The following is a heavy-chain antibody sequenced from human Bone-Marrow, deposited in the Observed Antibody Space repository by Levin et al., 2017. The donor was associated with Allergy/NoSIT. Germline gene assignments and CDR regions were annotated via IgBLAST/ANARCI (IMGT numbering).Heavy chain of an antibody. CDR3: ARSMAVVSKPSYYYYAMDV. V-gene: IGHV4-59*01. CDR1: GGSIGSYF. J-gene: IGHJ6*02. Sequence: SQTLSLTCTVSGGSIGSYFWSWIRQPPGKEPEWIGYIYHRGTTTYNPSLKSRVTISVDTSKNQFSLRLRSVTAADTAVYYCARSMAVVSKPSYYYYAMDVWGQGTKVTVSS. CDR2: IYHRGTT. D-gene: IGHD6-19*01.